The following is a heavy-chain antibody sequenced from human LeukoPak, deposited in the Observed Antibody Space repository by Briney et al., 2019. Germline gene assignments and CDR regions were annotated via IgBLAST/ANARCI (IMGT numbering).Heavy chain of an antibody. CDR3: ARDEVRGPAAPFGFDP. CDR1: GGTFSSYA. J-gene: IGHJ5*02. D-gene: IGHD2-2*01. Sequence: SVKVSCTASGGTFSSYAISWVRQAPGQGLEWMGGIIPIFGTANYAQKFQGRVTITADESTSTAYMELSSLRSEDTAVYYCARDEVRGPAAPFGFDPWGQGTLVTVSS. V-gene: IGHV1-69*01. CDR2: IIPIFGTA.